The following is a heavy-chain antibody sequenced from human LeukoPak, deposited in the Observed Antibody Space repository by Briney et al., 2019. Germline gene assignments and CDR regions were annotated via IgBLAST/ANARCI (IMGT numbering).Heavy chain of an antibody. D-gene: IGHD5-12*01. CDR2: ISYDGSNK. V-gene: IGHV3-30*18. J-gene: IGHJ4*02. CDR1: GFTFSSYG. CDR3: AKLNSGYDSAFDY. Sequence: GRSLRLSCAASGFTFSSYGMHWVRQAPGKGLEWVAVISYDGSNKYYADSVKSRFAISRDNSKNTLYLQMNSLRAEDTAVYYCAKLNSGYDSAFDYWGQGTLVTVSS.